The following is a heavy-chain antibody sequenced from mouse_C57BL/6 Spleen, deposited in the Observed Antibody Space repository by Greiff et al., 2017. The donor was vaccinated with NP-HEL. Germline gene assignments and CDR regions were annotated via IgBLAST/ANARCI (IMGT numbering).Heavy chain of an antibody. D-gene: IGHD1-1*01. CDR3: TRLPTTGAMDY. CDR2: IRNKANNHAT. Sequence: EVQLQESGGGLVQPGGSMKLSCAASGFTFSDAWMDWVRQSPEKGLEWVAEIRNKANNHATYYAESVKGRFTISRDDSKSSVYLQMNSLRAEDTGIYYCTRLPTTGAMDYWGQGTSVTVSS. J-gene: IGHJ4*01. CDR1: GFTFSDAW. V-gene: IGHV6-6*01.